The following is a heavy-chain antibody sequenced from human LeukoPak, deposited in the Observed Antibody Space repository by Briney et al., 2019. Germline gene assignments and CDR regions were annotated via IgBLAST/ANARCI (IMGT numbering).Heavy chain of an antibody. V-gene: IGHV4-34*01. CDR2: INHSGTT. CDR3: AKGPQTGWFDT. D-gene: IGHD3-10*01. J-gene: IGHJ5*02. CDR1: GGSLSGHF. Sequence: SETLSLTCAVYGGSLSGHFCSWLRQSPGKGLEWIGEINHSGTTNYNPSLKSRVTLSVDTSKNQFSLRLNSVTAADTAVYYCAKGPQTGWFDTWGQGALVTVSS.